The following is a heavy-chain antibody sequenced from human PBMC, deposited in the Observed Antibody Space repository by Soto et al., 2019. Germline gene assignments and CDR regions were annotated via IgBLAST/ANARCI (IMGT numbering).Heavy chain of an antibody. Sequence: GGSLRLSCVGSGFTFGNHWMSWVRQAPGKGLEWVANIKQDGSVKFYVDSVKGRFTISRDNAKNSLFLQMDSLRGEDTAVYYCAREFASGSPNYDYWGLGTLVTVSS. CDR3: AREFASGSPNYDY. CDR1: GFTFGNHW. CDR2: IKQDGSVK. J-gene: IGHJ4*02. D-gene: IGHD3-10*01. V-gene: IGHV3-7*01.